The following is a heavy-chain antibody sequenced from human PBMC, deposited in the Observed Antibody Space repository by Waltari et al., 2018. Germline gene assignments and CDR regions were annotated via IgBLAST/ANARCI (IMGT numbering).Heavy chain of an antibody. CDR2: IYTSGST. J-gene: IGHJ3*02. Sequence: QVQLQESGPGLVKPSQTLSLTCTVSGGSISSGSYYWSWIRQPAGKGLEWIGRIYTSGSTNYNPSLKSRVTISVDTSKNQFSLKLSSVTAADTAVYYCARSGLWGQGDGWEPGNPPPPTDAFDIWGQGTMVTVSS. CDR3: ARSGLWGQGDGWEPGNPPPPTDAFDI. V-gene: IGHV4-61*02. D-gene: IGHD1-26*01. CDR1: GGSISSGSYY.